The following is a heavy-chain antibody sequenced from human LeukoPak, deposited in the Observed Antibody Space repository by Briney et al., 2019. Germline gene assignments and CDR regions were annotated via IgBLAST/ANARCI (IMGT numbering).Heavy chain of an antibody. CDR1: GGSISTLY. Sequence: SETLSLTCTVSGGSISTLYWSWIRQSPGNGLEYIGYIYNSGTTNYNPSLKSRVTISVDTSKNQLSLKLTSATAADTAVYYCARGGYYGSGNDFRFDPWGQGTLVTVSS. D-gene: IGHD3-10*01. CDR2: IYNSGTT. CDR3: ARGGYYGSGNDFRFDP. J-gene: IGHJ5*02. V-gene: IGHV4-59*01.